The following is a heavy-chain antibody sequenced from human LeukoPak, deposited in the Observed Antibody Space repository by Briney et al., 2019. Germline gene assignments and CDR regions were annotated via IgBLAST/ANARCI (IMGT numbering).Heavy chain of an antibody. CDR2: ISSISNHV. Sequence: GRSLTLSCAASGFTFSPYSMNWDRQPPGQGLEWDSSISSISNHVYYADSLKGRFTISRDNAKNSLYLQMNSLRAEDTAVYYCARDFLGRTMVTGFFDYWGQGTLVTVSS. V-gene: IGHV3-21*01. J-gene: IGHJ4*02. D-gene: IGHD5-18*01. CDR1: GFTFSPYS. CDR3: ARDFLGRTMVTGFFDY.